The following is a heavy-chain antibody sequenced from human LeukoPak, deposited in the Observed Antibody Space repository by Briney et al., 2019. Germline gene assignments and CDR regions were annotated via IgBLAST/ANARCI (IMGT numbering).Heavy chain of an antibody. Sequence: ASVTVSCKASGYTFTSYGISWVRQAPGQGLEWMGWISAYNGNTNYAQKLQGRVTMTTDTSTSTAYMELRSLRSDDTAVYYCASSNYYDSSGQAFDYWGQGTLVTVSS. CDR3: ASSNYYDSSGQAFDY. CDR1: GYTFTSYG. J-gene: IGHJ4*02. V-gene: IGHV1-18*01. D-gene: IGHD3-22*01. CDR2: ISAYNGNT.